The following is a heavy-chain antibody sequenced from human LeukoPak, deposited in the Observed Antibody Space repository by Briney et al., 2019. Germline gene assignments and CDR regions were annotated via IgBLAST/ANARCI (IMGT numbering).Heavy chain of an antibody. CDR2: ISGSGGST. V-gene: IGHV3-23*01. D-gene: IGHD2-8*01. CDR1: GFTFNSYA. CDR3: AKGKRRQMADDAFDI. Sequence: GGSLRLSCAASGFTFNSYAMNWVRQAPGKGLEWVSGISGSGGSTYYADSVKGRYTISRDNSKNTLYLEMDSLRAEDTAVYYCAKGKRRQMADDAFDIWGQGTLVTVSP. J-gene: IGHJ3*02.